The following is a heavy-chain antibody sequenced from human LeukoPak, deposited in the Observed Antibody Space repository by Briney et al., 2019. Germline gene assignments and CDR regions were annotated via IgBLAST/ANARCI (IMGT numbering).Heavy chain of an antibody. CDR2: IYTSGST. CDR1: GGSISSYY. D-gene: IGHD4-17*01. V-gene: IGHV4-4*07. Sequence: SETLSLTCTVSGGSISSYYWSWIRQPAGKGLEWIGRIYTSGSTNYNPSLKSRVTMSVDTSKNQFSLKLRSVTAADTAVYYCAREDPQTTVPEGMDVWGQGTTVIVSS. CDR3: AREDPQTTVPEGMDV. J-gene: IGHJ6*02.